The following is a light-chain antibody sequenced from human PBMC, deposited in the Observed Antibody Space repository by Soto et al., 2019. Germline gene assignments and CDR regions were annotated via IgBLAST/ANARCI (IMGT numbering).Light chain of an antibody. J-gene: IGLJ3*02. CDR2: DNN. Sequence: QSVLTQPPSVSGAAGQRVTISCTGSSSNIGAGYDVHWYQQLLGTAPRLLIYDNNNRPSGVPDRFSGSKSGTSASLAITRLQAEDEADYFCQSYDNSLSASVFGGGTKLTVL. V-gene: IGLV1-40*01. CDR1: SSNIGAGYD. CDR3: QSYDNSLSASV.